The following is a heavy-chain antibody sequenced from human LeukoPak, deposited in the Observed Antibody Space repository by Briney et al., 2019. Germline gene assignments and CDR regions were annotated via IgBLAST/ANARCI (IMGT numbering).Heavy chain of an antibody. CDR2: IYSGGTT. J-gene: IGHJ2*01. V-gene: IGHV3-53*01. CDR3: ARSPDYGDPYGSFEL. CDR1: GFTVSTNY. D-gene: IGHD4-17*01. Sequence: GGSLRLSCAASGFTVSTNYMSWVRQAPGKGLEWVSVIYSGGTTYYADSVKGRFTISRDNSQNTLYFQMNSLRAEDTAVYYCARSPDYGDPYGSFELSPPGTLDTVS.